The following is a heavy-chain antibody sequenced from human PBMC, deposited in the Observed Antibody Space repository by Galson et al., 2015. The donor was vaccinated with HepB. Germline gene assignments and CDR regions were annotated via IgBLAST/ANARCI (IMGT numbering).Heavy chain of an antibody. CDR2: ISAYNGHT. CDR1: GYTFTNYG. CDR3: ARDYDYIREYYYYYMDI. V-gene: IGHV1-18*01. D-gene: IGHD3-16*01. J-gene: IGHJ6*03. Sequence: SVKVSCKASGYTFTNYGITWVRQAPGQGLEWMGWISAYNGHTDYAQKRQGRVTMTTDTSTYTAYMELRSLRSDDTAVYFCARDYDYIREYYYYYMDIWGKGTTVTVSS.